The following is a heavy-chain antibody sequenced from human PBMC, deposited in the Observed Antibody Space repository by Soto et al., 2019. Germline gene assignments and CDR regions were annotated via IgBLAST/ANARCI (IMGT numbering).Heavy chain of an antibody. Sequence: LRLSCAASGFTFRKYWMHWVRQAPGKGLVWVSRINSDGGSTIYADSVKGRFTISRDNAKNTLFLQMNSLRPEDTAVYYCARLGYCSDSSCRGSDYWGQGTLVTVSS. J-gene: IGHJ4*02. CDR1: GFTFRKYW. V-gene: IGHV3-74*01. CDR2: INSDGGST. CDR3: ARLGYCSDSSCRGSDY. D-gene: IGHD2-15*01.